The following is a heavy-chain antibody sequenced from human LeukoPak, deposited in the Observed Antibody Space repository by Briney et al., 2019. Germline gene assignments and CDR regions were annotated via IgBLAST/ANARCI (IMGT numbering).Heavy chain of an antibody. V-gene: IGHV1-18*01. Sequence: ASVKVSCKASGYTFTSYGISWVRQAPGQGLEWMGWISAYNGNTNYAQKLQGRVTMTTDTSTSTAYMELRSLRSDDTAVYYCARGDYGDYAKLYFDYWGQGTLVTVSS. CDR1: GYTFTSYG. D-gene: IGHD4-17*01. CDR2: ISAYNGNT. J-gene: IGHJ4*02. CDR3: ARGDYGDYAKLYFDY.